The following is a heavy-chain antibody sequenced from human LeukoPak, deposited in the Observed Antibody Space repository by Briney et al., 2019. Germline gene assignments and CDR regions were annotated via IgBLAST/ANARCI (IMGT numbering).Heavy chain of an antibody. CDR1: GYSISSSNW. V-gene: IGHV4-28*06. J-gene: IGHJ4*02. D-gene: IGHD6-19*01. Sequence: SETLSLTCAVSGYSISSSNWWGWIRQPPGKRLEWIAYIYYSGNTNYNPSLKSRVTMSVDTSKNQFSLRLSSVTALDTAVYYCARIIVAGAVDYWGQGTLVTVSS. CDR2: IYYSGNT. CDR3: ARIIVAGAVDY.